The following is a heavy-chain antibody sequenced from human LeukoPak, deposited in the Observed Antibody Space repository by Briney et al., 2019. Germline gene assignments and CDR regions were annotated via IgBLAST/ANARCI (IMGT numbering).Heavy chain of an antibody. CDR2: IYYTGRA. Sequence: SETLSLTCTVSGVSISSSSYYWGWIRQPPGKALEWIGSIYYTGRASYNPSLKSRVTISEDTSKNQFSLKLSSVTAADTAIYYCARHLRSPVGATGSVDYWGQGTLVTVSS. J-gene: IGHJ4*02. V-gene: IGHV4-39*01. D-gene: IGHD1-26*01. CDR1: GVSISSSSYY. CDR3: ARHLRSPVGATGSVDY.